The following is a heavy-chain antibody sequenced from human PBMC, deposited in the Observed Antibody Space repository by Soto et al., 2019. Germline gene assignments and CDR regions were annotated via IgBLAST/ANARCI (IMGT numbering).Heavy chain of an antibody. V-gene: IGHV1-69*02. CDR1: GGTFSSYT. CDR2: IIPILGIA. Sequence: ASVKVSCKASGGTFSSYTISWVRQAPGQGLEWMGRIIPILGIANYAQKFQGRVTITADKSTSTAYMELSSLRSEDTAVYYCARSTTVIEPFDYWGQGTLVTVSS. CDR3: ARSTTVIEPFDY. D-gene: IGHD4-17*01. J-gene: IGHJ4*02.